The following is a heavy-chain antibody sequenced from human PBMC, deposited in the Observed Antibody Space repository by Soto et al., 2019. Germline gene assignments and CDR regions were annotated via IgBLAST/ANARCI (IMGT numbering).Heavy chain of an antibody. D-gene: IGHD1-1*01. CDR1: GFTISSNA. V-gene: IGHV3-23*01. CDR2: ISDRGDTT. J-gene: IGHJ4*02. Sequence: LRLSCAASGFTISSNAMYWVRQAPGKGLEWVSAISDRGDTTHYADSVKGRFTISRDTSKNTLYLQLNTLRADDTAVYYCAKDKPGTTSFDYWGQGTLVTVSS. CDR3: AKDKPGTTSFDY.